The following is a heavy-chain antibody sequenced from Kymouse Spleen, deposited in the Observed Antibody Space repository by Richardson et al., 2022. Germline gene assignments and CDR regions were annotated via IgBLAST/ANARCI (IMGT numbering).Heavy chain of an antibody. Sequence: EVQLVESGGGLVQPGRSLRLSCAASGFTFDDYAMHWVRQAPGKGLEWVSGISWNSGSIGYADSVKGRFTISRDNAKNSLYLQMNSLRAEDTALYYCAKDMGYSSGWGFYYYGMDVWGQGTTVTVSS. CDR1: GFTFDDYA. D-gene: IGHD6-19*01. V-gene: IGHV3-9*01. J-gene: IGHJ6*02. CDR3: AKDMGYSSGWGFYYYGMDV. CDR2: ISWNSGSI.